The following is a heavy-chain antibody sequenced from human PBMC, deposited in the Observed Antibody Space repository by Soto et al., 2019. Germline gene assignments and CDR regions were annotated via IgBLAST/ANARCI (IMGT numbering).Heavy chain of an antibody. Sequence: PSETLSLTCAVYGGSFSGYYWSWIRQPPGKGLEWIGEINHSGSTNYNPSLKSRVTISVDTSKNQFSLKLSSVTAADTAVYYCARRWGRTFDNWGQGTLVTVSS. CDR1: GGSFSGYY. CDR3: ARRWGRTFDN. V-gene: IGHV4-34*01. D-gene: IGHD7-27*01. J-gene: IGHJ4*02. CDR2: INHSGST.